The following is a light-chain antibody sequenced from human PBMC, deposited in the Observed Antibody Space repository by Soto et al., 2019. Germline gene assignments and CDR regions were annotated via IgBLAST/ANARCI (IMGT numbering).Light chain of an antibody. Sequence: QSVLNQPASVSGSPGQSITISCTGTSRDDGGYNYVSWYQQHPGKATNLMLYDVSNRPSGVSNRFSGSKPGNTASLTISGLQAEDEADYYCSSYASSSTSFGTGTNVTVL. CDR1: SRDDGGYNY. V-gene: IGLV2-14*01. CDR3: SSYASSSTS. J-gene: IGLJ1*01. CDR2: DVS.